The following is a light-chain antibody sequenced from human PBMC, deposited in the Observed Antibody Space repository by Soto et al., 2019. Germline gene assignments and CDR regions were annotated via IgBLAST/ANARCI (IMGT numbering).Light chain of an antibody. CDR2: LNSDGSH. J-gene: IGLJ2*01. CDR1: SGHSSYA. Sequence: QSVLTQAPSASASLGASVKLTCTLSSGHSSYAIAWHQQQPEKGPRYLMNLNSDGSHTKGDGIPDRFSGSSSGAERYLTISSLQSEDEADYYCQTWTTGVVFGGGTKLTVL. CDR3: QTWTTGVV. V-gene: IGLV4-69*01.